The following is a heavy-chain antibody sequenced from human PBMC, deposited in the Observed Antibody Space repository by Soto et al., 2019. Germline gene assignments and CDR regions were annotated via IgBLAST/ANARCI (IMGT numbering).Heavy chain of an antibody. J-gene: IGHJ6*02. D-gene: IGHD3-22*01. V-gene: IGHV1-18*04. CDR1: GYTFTSYG. CDR2: ISAYNGNT. CDR3: ARXYYDSSGYYRWYYGMDV. Sequence: ASVKVSCKASGYTFTSYGISWVRQAPGQGLEWMGWISAYNGNTNYAQKLQGRVTMTTDTPTSTAYMELRSLRSDDTAVYYCARXYYDSSGYYRWYYGMDVWGQGTTVTVSS.